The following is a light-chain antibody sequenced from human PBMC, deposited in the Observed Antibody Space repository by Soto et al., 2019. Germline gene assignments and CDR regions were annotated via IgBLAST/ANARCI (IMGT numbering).Light chain of an antibody. CDR1: RSVSTN. J-gene: IGKJ2*01. Sequence: EVVMTQSPATLSVSPRERATLSCRASRSVSTNLAWYQQKPGQAPRVLIYGASTRATAVPARFSGSGSGTEFTLTISSLQPEDFAVYYCQQYNSWYTFGQGTKLEIK. CDR2: GAS. CDR3: QQYNSWYT. V-gene: IGKV3-15*01.